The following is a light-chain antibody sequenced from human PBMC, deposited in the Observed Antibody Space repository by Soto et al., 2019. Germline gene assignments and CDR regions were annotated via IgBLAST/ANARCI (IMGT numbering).Light chain of an antibody. J-gene: IGKJ5*01. Sequence: IVLTQSPATLSLSPGERATVSCRASQSVSSYLAWYQQKPGQAPRLLIYDASNRATGIPARFSGSGSGTDFTLTISSLEPEDFAVYYCQQRSNWPITFGQGTRLEI. CDR1: QSVSSY. CDR2: DAS. V-gene: IGKV3-11*01. CDR3: QQRSNWPIT.